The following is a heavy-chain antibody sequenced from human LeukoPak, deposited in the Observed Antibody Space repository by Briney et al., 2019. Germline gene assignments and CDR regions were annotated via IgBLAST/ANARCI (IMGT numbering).Heavy chain of an antibody. CDR2: IYHSGST. J-gene: IGHJ4*02. D-gene: IGHD2-2*01. Sequence: SETLSLTCAVSGGSISSSNWWSWVRQPPGKGLEWIGEIYHSGSTKYNPSLKSRVTISVDKSKNQFSLKLSSVTAADTAVYYCAKDGGGYCNNSSCWGQGTLVTVSS. CDR3: AKDGGGYCNNSSC. V-gene: IGHV4-4*02. CDR1: GGSISSSNW.